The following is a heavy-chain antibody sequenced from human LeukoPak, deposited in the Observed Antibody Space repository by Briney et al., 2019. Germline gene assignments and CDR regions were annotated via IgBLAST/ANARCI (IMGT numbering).Heavy chain of an antibody. D-gene: IGHD5-18*01. V-gene: IGHV3-33*01. CDR2: IWYDGSNK. CDR3: ARITADSLSYYYMDV. J-gene: IGHJ6*03. Sequence: GGSLRLSCAASGFTFSSYGTHWVRQAPGKGLEWVAVIWYDGSNKYYADSVKGRFTISRDNSKNTLYLQMNSLRAEDTAVYYCARITADSLSYYYMDVWGKGTTVTVSS. CDR1: GFTFSSYG.